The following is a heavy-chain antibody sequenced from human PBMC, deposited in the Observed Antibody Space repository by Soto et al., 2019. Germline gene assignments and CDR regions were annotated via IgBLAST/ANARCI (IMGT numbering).Heavy chain of an antibody. CDR1: GGTFSSYA. Sequence: QVQLVQSGAEVKKHGSSVKVSCKASGGTFSSYAISWVRQAPGQGLEWMGGIIPIFGTANYAQKFQGRVTITADESTSTADMELSSLRSEDTAEYYCARSGRGTREDWYFDLWGRGTLVTVSS. V-gene: IGHV1-69*01. J-gene: IGHJ2*01. CDR2: IIPIFGTA. CDR3: ARSGRGTREDWYFDL. D-gene: IGHD1-1*01.